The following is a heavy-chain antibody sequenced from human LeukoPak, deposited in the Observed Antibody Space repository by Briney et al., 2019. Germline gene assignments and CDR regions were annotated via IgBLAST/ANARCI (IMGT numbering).Heavy chain of an antibody. V-gene: IGHV4-59*01. Sequence: PSETLSLTCTVSGGSISSYYWSWIRQPPGKGLEWIGYIYYSGSTNYNPSLKSRVTISVDTSKNQFSLKLSSVTAADTAVYYCARLSSLANIAARGRTWLDPWGQGSLVTVSS. J-gene: IGHJ5*02. CDR3: ARLSSLANIAARGRTWLDP. D-gene: IGHD6-6*01. CDR1: GGSISSYY. CDR2: IYYSGST.